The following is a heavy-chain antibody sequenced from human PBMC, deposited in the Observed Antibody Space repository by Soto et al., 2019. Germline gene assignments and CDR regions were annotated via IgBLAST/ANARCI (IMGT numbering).Heavy chain of an antibody. J-gene: IGHJ4*02. D-gene: IGHD3-9*01. Sequence: PGESLKISCAASGFNFEDYGMSWVRQLPGKGLHWVAGINWNGRTRDYVDSVRGRFTISRDDANSHVYLEMNDVRPEDTALYYCPTGYPRGRYFDWLSFPFGYWSRGAQVTVYS. CDR3: PTGYPRGRYFDWLSFPFGY. V-gene: IGHV3-20*04. CDR2: INWNGRTR. CDR1: GFNFEDYG.